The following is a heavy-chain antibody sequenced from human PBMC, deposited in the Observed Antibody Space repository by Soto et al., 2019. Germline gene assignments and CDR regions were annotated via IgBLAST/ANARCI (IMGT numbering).Heavy chain of an antibody. CDR3: ARGWGTIFDY. V-gene: IGHV4-34*01. Sequence: QVQLQQWGAGLLKPSETLSLTCAVYGGSFSGYYWNWIRQPPGKGLEWIGEINHSGSTNYNSSLKSRVTTSVDTSKNQFSLKLSSVTAADTAVYYCARGWGTIFDYWGQGTLVTVSS. CDR2: INHSGST. J-gene: IGHJ4*02. D-gene: IGHD7-27*01. CDR1: GGSFSGYY.